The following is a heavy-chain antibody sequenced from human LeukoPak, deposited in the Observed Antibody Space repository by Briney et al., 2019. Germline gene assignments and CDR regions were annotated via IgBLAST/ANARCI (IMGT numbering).Heavy chain of an antibody. Sequence: GASVKVSCKASGGTFSSYAISWVRQAPGQGLEWMGGIIPIFGTANYAQKFQGRVTITADESTSTAYMELSSLRYEDTAVYYCARQWLAVDYYYYGMDVWGQGTTVTVSS. V-gene: IGHV1-69*13. D-gene: IGHD6-19*01. J-gene: IGHJ6*02. CDR3: ARQWLAVDYYYYGMDV. CDR2: IIPIFGTA. CDR1: GGTFSSYA.